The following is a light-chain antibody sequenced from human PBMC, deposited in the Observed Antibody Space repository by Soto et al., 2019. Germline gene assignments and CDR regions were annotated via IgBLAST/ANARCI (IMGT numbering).Light chain of an antibody. Sequence: DIQMTQSPSTLSGSLGDRVTITCRASQGISSYLAWYQQKPGKAPKLLIYAASTLQSGVPSRFSGSGSGTDFTLTISSLHPEDFATYYCQQLNSYPLTFGGGTKVDIK. CDR2: AAS. CDR1: QGISSY. CDR3: QQLNSYPLT. J-gene: IGKJ4*01. V-gene: IGKV1-9*01.